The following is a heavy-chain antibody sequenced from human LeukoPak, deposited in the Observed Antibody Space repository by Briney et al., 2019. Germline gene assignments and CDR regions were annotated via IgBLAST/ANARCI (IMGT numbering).Heavy chain of an antibody. V-gene: IGHV1-69*13. CDR3: ARDSKKCSSTSCYTRGETYYFDY. CDR2: IIPIFGTA. Sequence: GASVKVSCKASGGTFSSYAISWVRQAPGQGLEWMGGIIPIFGTANYAQKFQGRVTITADESTSTAYMELSSLRSEDTAEYYCARDSKKCSSTSCYTRGETYYFDYWGQGTLVTVSS. D-gene: IGHD2-2*02. J-gene: IGHJ4*02. CDR1: GGTFSSYA.